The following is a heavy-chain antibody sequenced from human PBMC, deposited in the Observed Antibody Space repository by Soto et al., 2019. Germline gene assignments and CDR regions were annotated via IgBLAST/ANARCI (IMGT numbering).Heavy chain of an antibody. D-gene: IGHD3-10*01. J-gene: IGHJ6*03. CDR1: GFTFYTHG. CDR2: ITWSSDSM. Sequence: EVQLVESGGGLVQPGRSLRLSCVASGFTFYTHGMHWVRQAPGRGLEWVSGITWSSDSMGYADSVKGRFTISRDNAKNSLYLQMNSLRPEDTALYYCAKEDSGFSGYMDVWGKGNTVTVSS. V-gene: IGHV3-9*01. CDR3: AKEDSGFSGYMDV.